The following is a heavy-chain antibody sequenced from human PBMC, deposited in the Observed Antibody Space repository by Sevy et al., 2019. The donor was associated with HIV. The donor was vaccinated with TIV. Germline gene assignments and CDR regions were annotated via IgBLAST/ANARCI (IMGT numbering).Heavy chain of an antibody. V-gene: IGHV4-59*01. J-gene: IGHJ3*02. D-gene: IGHD2-21*01. Sequence: SETLSLTCLVSDASITTNYWSWIRQAPGKGLEWIGYFFHSGTTNYNRSLKSRVTISGDTSKNGFSLRLTSVTAADTAVYYCARSRAYPRDSDDGFANWGQGTMVTVSS. CDR2: FFHSGTT. CDR3: ARSRAYPRDSDDGFAN. CDR1: DASITTNY.